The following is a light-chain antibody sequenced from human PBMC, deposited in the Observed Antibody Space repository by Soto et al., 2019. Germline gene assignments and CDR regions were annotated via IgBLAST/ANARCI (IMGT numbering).Light chain of an antibody. Sequence: IVLTQSPCTLSLSPGERAPLSCRASQSVSSSYLAWYQQKPGQPPRLLIYGASSRATGIPDRFSGSGSGTDLTLTISRLEPEDFAVFYCQHYDSLPITFGQGARLEIK. CDR3: QHYDSLPIT. V-gene: IGKV3-20*01. CDR1: QSVSSSY. J-gene: IGKJ5*01. CDR2: GAS.